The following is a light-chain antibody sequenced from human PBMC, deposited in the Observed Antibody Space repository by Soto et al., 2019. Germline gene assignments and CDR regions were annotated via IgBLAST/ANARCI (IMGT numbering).Light chain of an antibody. CDR2: GAS. CDR1: QGISDN. V-gene: IGKV1-27*01. Sequence: DIQMTQSPSSLSASVGDRVTITCRASQGISDNLAWYQQKPGEVPKLLIYGASTLQSGVPSRFSGSGSETDFTLTISSLQPEDFATYYCQKYNSAPRTFGQGTKVEIK. J-gene: IGKJ1*01. CDR3: QKYNSAPRT.